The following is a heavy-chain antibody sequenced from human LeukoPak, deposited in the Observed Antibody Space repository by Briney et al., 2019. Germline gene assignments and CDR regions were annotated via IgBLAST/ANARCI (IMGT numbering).Heavy chain of an antibody. CDR2: INHSGST. CDR3: ARGSSSGWFLGDV. D-gene: IGHD6-19*01. Sequence: RPSETLSLTCAVYGGSFSGHYWSWIRQPPGKGLEWIGEINHSGSTNYNPSLKSRVTISVDTSKNQFSLKLSSVTAADTAGYHCARGSSSGWFLGDVWGKGTTVTVSS. V-gene: IGHV4-34*01. J-gene: IGHJ6*04. CDR1: GGSFSGHY.